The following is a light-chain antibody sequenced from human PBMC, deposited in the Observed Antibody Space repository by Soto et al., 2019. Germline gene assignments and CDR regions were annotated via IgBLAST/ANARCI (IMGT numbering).Light chain of an antibody. CDR1: SSNIGNNY. CDR2: DND. CDR3: GTWDSSVV. V-gene: IGLV1-51*01. J-gene: IGLJ2*01. Sequence: QSVLTQPPSVSAAPGQKVTISCSGSSSNIGNNYVSWYQQLPGTAPKLLIYDNDKRPSGIPDRFSGSKSGTSATLGITGPQTGDEADYYCGTWDSSVVFGGGTKVTVL.